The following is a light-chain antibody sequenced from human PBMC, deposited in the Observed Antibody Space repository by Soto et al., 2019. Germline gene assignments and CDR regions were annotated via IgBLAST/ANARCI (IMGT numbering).Light chain of an antibody. V-gene: IGKV3-11*01. J-gene: IGKJ4*01. Sequence: IVLTKSPATLSLSPGERATLSCRASQSVSSYLAWYPQKPGQAPRLLIYHESYRATGIPAVYSGSGSGTDFSHSISSVEPEDFAVYYCLQRSDWLLTFGGGTKVDIK. CDR1: QSVSSY. CDR3: LQRSDWLLT. CDR2: HES.